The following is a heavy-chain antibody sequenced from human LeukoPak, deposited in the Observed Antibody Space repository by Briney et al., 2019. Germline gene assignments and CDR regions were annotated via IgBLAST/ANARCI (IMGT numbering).Heavy chain of an antibody. J-gene: IGHJ4*02. CDR3: AKHSGMYYYFDY. D-gene: IGHD2-15*01. CDR2: IRYDGSNK. V-gene: IGHV3-30*02. CDR1: GFSFSSYG. Sequence: GGSLRLSCVASGFSFSSYGMHWVRQAPGKGLEWVAFIRYDGSNKNYPDSVKGRFTISRDDSKNTLNLQMNSLRAEDTAVYYCAKHSGMYYYFDYWGQGALVSVPS.